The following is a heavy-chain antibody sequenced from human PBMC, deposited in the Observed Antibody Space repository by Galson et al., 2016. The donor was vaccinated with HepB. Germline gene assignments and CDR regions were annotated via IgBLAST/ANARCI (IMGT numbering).Heavy chain of an antibody. CDR1: GGTSKNFG. J-gene: IGHJ4*02. CDR3: AIDPSHWIENPFAL. V-gene: IGHV3-23*01. D-gene: IGHD1-14*01. CDR2: NFGSCGDI. Sequence: SLRLSCATSGGTSKNFGITWFRQAPGKGLEWVSTNFGSCGDIDFADSLRGRLTISRDNSKNTLSLQMNSLRAEDTATYYCAIDPSHWIENPFALWSQGTLVTVSS.